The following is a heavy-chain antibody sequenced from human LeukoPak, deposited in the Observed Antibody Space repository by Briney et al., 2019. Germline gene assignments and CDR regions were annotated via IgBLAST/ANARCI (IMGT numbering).Heavy chain of an antibody. CDR2: ISGSGDST. J-gene: IGHJ6*03. D-gene: IGHD3-3*01. CDR3: GNGGKSGSRYYQYYYMDV. V-gene: IGHV3-23*01. CDR1: GFTVSSNY. Sequence: GGSLRLSCAASGFTVSSNYMSWVRQAPGKGLEWISGISGSGDSTYYADSVKGRFTISRDNSKNTLSLQMNSLRAEDTAVYYCGNGGKSGSRYYQYYYMDVWGKGTTVTVSS.